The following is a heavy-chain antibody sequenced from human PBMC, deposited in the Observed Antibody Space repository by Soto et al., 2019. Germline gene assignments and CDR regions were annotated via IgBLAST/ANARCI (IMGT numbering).Heavy chain of an antibody. CDR1: GASIRSYY. Sequence: SETLSLTCSVSGASIRSYYWHWIRQPPGKGLEWIGCVYNSDKTSYNSSLKSRITISVDTSKKQFYLKLSSVTAADTAVYYCASTKDYSSSLDYWGQGILVTVSS. CDR3: ASTKDYSSSLDY. V-gene: IGHV4-4*09. J-gene: IGHJ4*02. D-gene: IGHD6-6*01. CDR2: VYNSDKT.